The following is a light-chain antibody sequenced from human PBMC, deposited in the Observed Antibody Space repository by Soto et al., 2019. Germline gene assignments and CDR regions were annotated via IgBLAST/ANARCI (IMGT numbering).Light chain of an antibody. CDR3: QHYGSSPWT. CDR1: QSVSSY. CDR2: GAS. V-gene: IGKV3-20*01. J-gene: IGKJ1*01. Sequence: ETVLTQSPGTLSLPPGERATLSCRASQSVSSYLAWYQQKPGQAPRLLIYGASNRATGIPDRFSGSGSGTDFTLTISRLEPEDFAVYYCQHYGSSPWTFGQGTKVEIK.